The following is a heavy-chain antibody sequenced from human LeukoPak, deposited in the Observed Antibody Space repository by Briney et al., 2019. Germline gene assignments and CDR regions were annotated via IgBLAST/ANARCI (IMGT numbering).Heavy chain of an antibody. CDR1: GGSISTGGYS. CDR2: IYYSGGT. CDR3: ARAPRSVSTYYYGSGSPMSFDS. Sequence: PSQTLSLTCTVSGGSISTGGYSWSWIRQHPGKGLEWIGYIYYSGGTYYNPSLKRRVTISVDTSKNQCSLKVSSVTAADTAVYYCARAPRSVSTYYYGSGSPMSFDSWGQGTLVTVSS. J-gene: IGHJ4*02. V-gene: IGHV4-31*03. D-gene: IGHD3-10*01.